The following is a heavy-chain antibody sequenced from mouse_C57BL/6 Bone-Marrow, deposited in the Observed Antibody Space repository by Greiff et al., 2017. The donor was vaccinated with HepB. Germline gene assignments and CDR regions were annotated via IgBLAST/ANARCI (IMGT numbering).Heavy chain of an antibody. J-gene: IGHJ4*01. Sequence: EVQRVESGGGLVQSGRSLRLSCAPSGFTFSDFYMEWVRQAPGKGLEWIAASRNKANDYTTEYSASVKGRFIVSRDTSQSILYLQMNALRAEDTAIYYCARDASMIKDYWGQGTSVTVSS. CDR3: ARDASMIKDY. CDR2: SRNKANDYTT. V-gene: IGHV7-1*01. D-gene: IGHD2-4*01. CDR1: GFTFSDFY.